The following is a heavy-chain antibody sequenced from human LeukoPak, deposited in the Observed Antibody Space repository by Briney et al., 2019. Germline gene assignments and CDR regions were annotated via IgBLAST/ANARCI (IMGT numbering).Heavy chain of an antibody. J-gene: IGHJ4*02. D-gene: IGHD2-15*01. CDR3: ARGRGGNSDY. Sequence: GASVKPSCKAFGYTFTSYDINWVRQATGQGLGWMGWMNPNSGNTGYAQKLQGRVTMTRYTSISTAYMELSSLRSENTAVYYCARGRGGNSDYWGQGNLVTVSS. V-gene: IGHV1-8*01. CDR2: MNPNSGNT. CDR1: GYTFTSYD.